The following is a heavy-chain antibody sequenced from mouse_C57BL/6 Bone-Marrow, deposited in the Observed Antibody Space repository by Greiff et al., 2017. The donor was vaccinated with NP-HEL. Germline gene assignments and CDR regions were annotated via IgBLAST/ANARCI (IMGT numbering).Heavy chain of an antibody. CDR3: TTRLYYSIYWYFDV. CDR2: IDPENGDT. CDR1: GFNIKDDY. Sequence: EVHLVESGAELVRPGASVKLSCTASGFNIKDDYMHWVKQRPEQGLEWIGWIDPENGDTEYASKFQGKATITADTSSNTAYLQLSSLTSEDTAVYYCTTRLYYSIYWYFDVWGTGTTVTVSS. V-gene: IGHV14-4*01. D-gene: IGHD2-12*01. J-gene: IGHJ1*03.